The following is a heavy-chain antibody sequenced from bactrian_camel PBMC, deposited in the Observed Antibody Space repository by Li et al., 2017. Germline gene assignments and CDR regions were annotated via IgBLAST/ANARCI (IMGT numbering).Heavy chain of an antibody. CDR1: GFTYSRRC. D-gene: IGHD6*01. CDR2: IGSDGIT. V-gene: IGHV3S55*01. Sequence: HVQLVESGGGSVPAGGSLRLSCAASGFTYSRRCMGWFRQAPGKEREGVAAIGSDGITSYADSVKGRFTVSHVNANNTLHLQMNSLKPEDTAVYYCAADLGWCGSALYRGHFVTGARGPRSPSP. J-gene: IGHJ4*01. CDR3: AADLGWCGSALYRGHFVT.